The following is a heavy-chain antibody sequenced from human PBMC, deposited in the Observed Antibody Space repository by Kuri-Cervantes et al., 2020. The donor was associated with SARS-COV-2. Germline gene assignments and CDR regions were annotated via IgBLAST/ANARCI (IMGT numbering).Heavy chain of an antibody. Sequence: GESLKISCAASGITFSGHCIHWVRQAPGKGLVWVSRINPDGSYTNNADSVKGRFTLSRDNAKNMLFLQMNSLRAEDTAVYYCVRDGDHWNFDYWGQGTLVTVSS. V-gene: IGHV3-74*01. CDR3: VRDGDHWNFDY. CDR2: INPDGSYT. D-gene: IGHD1-1*01. CDR1: GITFSGHC. J-gene: IGHJ4*02.